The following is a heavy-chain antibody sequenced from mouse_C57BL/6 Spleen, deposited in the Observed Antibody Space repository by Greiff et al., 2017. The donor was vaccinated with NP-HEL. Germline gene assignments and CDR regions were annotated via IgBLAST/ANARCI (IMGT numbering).Heavy chain of an antibody. D-gene: IGHD1-1*01. V-gene: IGHV1-78*01. Sequence: QVQLQQSDAELVKPGASVKISCKVSGYTFTDHTIHWMKQRPEQGLEWIGYIYPSDGSTKYNEKFKGKATLTADKSSSTAYMQLNSLTSADSEVYICAPLLYWYFDVWGTGTTVTVSS. CDR1: GYTFTDHT. CDR2: IYPSDGST. CDR3: APLLYWYFDV. J-gene: IGHJ1*03.